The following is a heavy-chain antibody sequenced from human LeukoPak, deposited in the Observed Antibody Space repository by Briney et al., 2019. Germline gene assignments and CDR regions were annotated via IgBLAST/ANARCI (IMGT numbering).Heavy chain of an antibody. D-gene: IGHD2-21*01. CDR3: ERARGFDCGGDCYWGPCFAP. CDR2: INHSGST. CDR1: GGSISSYY. Sequence: SETLSLTCTVSGGSISSYYWSWIRQPPGKGLEWIGEINHSGSTNYNPSLKSRVTISVDTSKNQFSLKLSSVTAADTAVYSVERARGFDCGGDCYWGPCFAPGGQETLAPVSS. V-gene: IGHV4-34*01. J-gene: IGHJ5*02.